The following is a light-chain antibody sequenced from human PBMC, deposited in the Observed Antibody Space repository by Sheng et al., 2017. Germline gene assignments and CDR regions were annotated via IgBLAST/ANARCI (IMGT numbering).Light chain of an antibody. CDR1: SSNIGNNF. CDR2: RNN. CDR3: AVWDDSLSGR. Sequence: QSVLTQPPSASGTPGQRVTISCSGSSSNIGNNFVYWYQQFPGTAPKLLIYRNNQRSSGVPDRFSGSKSGTSASLAISGLRSEDEADYYCAVWDDSLSGRFGGGTRLTVL. J-gene: IGLJ2*01. V-gene: IGLV1-47*01.